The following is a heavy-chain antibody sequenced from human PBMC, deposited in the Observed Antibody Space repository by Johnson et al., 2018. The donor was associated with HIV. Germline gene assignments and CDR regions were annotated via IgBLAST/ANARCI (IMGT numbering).Heavy chain of an antibody. Sequence: VQLVESGGGVERPGGSLRLSCAGSGFTFDDHGMRWVRQVPGKGLEWVSGINWSGGTTGYADSVKGRFTISRDNTKNSLYLQMNSLRAEDTALYYCARERGIGAAQGDAFDIWGQGTMVTVSS. D-gene: IGHD1-26*01. V-gene: IGHV3-20*04. CDR2: INWSGGTT. CDR3: ARERGIGAAQGDAFDI. CDR1: GFTFDDHG. J-gene: IGHJ3*02.